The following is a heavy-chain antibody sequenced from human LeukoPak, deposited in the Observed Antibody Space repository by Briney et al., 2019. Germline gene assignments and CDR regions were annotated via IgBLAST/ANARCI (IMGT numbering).Heavy chain of an antibody. D-gene: IGHD2-2*01. CDR3: ARGNIVVVPAAGGEDLFDY. V-gene: IGHV1-18*01. CDR2: ISAYNGNT. CDR1: GGTFSSYG. J-gene: IGHJ4*02. Sequence: ASVKVSCKASGGTFSSYGISWVRQAPGQGLEWMGWISAYNGNTNYAQKLQGRVTMTTDTSTSTAYMELRSLRSDDTAVYYCARGNIVVVPAAGGEDLFDYWGQGTLVTVSS.